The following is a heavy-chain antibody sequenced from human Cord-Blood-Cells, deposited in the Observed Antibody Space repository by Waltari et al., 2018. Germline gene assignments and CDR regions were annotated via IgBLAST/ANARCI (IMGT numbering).Heavy chain of an antibody. D-gene: IGHD6-13*01. J-gene: IGHJ4*02. V-gene: IGHV1-2*02. CDR1: GYTFTGYY. CDR2: INPNSCGT. Sequence: QVQLVQSGAEVKKPGASVKVSCKASGYTFTGYYMHWVRQGPGQGLDWRGWINPNSCGTNYAQKFQGRGTMTRDTSISTAYMELSRLISDDTAVYYCARDLNTAAAGFFDYWGQGTLVTVSS. CDR3: ARDLNTAAAGFFDY.